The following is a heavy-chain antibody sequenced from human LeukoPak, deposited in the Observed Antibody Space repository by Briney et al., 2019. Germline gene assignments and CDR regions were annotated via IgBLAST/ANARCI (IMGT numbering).Heavy chain of an antibody. J-gene: IGHJ6*04. CDR1: GFTFSSYS. D-gene: IGHD6-13*01. Sequence: GGSLRLSCAASGFTFSSYSMNWVRQAPGKGLEWVSSISSSSSYIYYADSVKGRFTISRDNAKNSLYLQMNSLRAEDTAVYYCARGPPFQYSSSWFRDSGSYRGDVWGKGTTVTVSS. V-gene: IGHV3-21*01. CDR2: ISSSSSYI. CDR3: ARGPPFQYSSSWFRDSGSYRGDV.